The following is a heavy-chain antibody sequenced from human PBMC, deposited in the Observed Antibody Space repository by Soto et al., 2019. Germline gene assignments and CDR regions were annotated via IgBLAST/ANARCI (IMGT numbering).Heavy chain of an antibody. CDR3: ARDQLRPGILYSLGVLLPEYGL. CDR1: GFAFSTFA. D-gene: IGHD3-22*01. Sequence: GSLRLSCAASGFAFSTFAMTWVRQAPGKGLEWVAAISVSGNNAYYADSVKGRFTISRDNSQNSVFLQMSSLRADDTAVYYCARDQLRPGILYSLGVLLPEYGLWGQGTLVTSPQ. J-gene: IGHJ4*02. CDR2: ISVSGNNA. V-gene: IGHV3-23*01.